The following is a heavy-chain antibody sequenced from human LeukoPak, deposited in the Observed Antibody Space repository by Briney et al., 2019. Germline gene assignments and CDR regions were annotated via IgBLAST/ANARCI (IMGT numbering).Heavy chain of an antibody. J-gene: IGHJ4*02. V-gene: IGHV3-21*01. CDR3: ARERNFYYYDY. CDR1: GFTFNDYT. Sequence: PRGSLRLSCAASGFTFNDYTMTWVRQAPGKGLEWVSSITGDCNYIFYADSVKGRFTISRDNAQNSLFLELNSLRGEDTAVYYCARERNFYYYDYWGQGALVTVSS. D-gene: IGHD3-3*01. CDR2: ITGDCNYI.